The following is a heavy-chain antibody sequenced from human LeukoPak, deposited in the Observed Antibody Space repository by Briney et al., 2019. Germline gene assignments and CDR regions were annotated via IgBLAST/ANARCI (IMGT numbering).Heavy chain of an antibody. V-gene: IGHV3-23*01. D-gene: IGHD3-16*01. CDR1: GFTFSSYA. CDR3: AKALEGAYWYFDL. Sequence: PGGSLRLSCAASGFTFSSYAMSWVHQAPGKGLEWVSAISGSRGSTYYADSVKGRFTISRDNSKNTLYLQMSSLRAEDTAVYYCAKALEGAYWYFDLWGRGTLLTVSS. CDR2: ISGSRGST. J-gene: IGHJ2*01.